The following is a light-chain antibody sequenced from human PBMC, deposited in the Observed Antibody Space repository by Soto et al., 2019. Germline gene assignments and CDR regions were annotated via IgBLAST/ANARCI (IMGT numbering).Light chain of an antibody. CDR1: QGIATY. Sequence: DVQMTQSPSSLSAFVGDRVTITCRASQGIATYLAWFQQKPGKVPKLLIYATSTLQSGVPSRFSCSGSGTNFTVAINSLQPEDVGTYSCQRSNSAPLTFGGGTQVEIK. V-gene: IGKV1-27*01. CDR2: ATS. CDR3: QRSNSAPLT. J-gene: IGKJ4*01.